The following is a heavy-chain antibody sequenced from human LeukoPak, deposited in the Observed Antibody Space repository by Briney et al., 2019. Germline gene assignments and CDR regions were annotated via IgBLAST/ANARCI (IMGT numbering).Heavy chain of an antibody. CDR1: GGTFSSYA. CDR2: IIPILGIA. Sequence: SVKVSCKASGGTFSSYAISWVRQAPGQGLEWMGRIIPILGIANYAQKFQGRITITADKSTGTAYMELSSLRSEDTAVYYCARDKFGSFYYDSSGYYYGYFQHWGQGTLVTVSS. D-gene: IGHD3-22*01. J-gene: IGHJ1*01. V-gene: IGHV1-69*04. CDR3: ARDKFGSFYYDSSGYYYGYFQH.